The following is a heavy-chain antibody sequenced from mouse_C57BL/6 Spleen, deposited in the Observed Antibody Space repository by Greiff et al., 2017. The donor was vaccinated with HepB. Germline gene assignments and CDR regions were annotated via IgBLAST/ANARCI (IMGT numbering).Heavy chain of an antibody. J-gene: IGHJ2*01. CDR1: GYTFTDYY. Sequence: EVKLQQSGPELVKPGASVKISCKASGYTFTDYYMNWVKQSHGKSLEWIGDINPNNGGTSYNQKFKGKATLTVDKSTSTAYMELRSLTSEDSAVYYCARYGSSYVRFDYWGQGTTLTVSS. D-gene: IGHD1-1*01. CDR2: INPNNGGT. CDR3: ARYGSSYVRFDY. V-gene: IGHV1-26*01.